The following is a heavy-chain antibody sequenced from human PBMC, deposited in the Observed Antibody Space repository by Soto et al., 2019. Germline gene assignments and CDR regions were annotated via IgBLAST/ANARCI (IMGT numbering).Heavy chain of an antibody. CDR3: ARGDSSGYYVAFDY. V-gene: IGHV4-4*07. J-gene: IGHJ4*02. CDR2: IYTSGST. Sequence: SETLCLTYRVSGGSISSYYGSWIRQPAGKGLEWIGRIYTSGSTNYNPSLKSRVTMSVDTSKNQFSLKLSSVTAADTAVYYCARGDSSGYYVAFDYWGQGTLVTVSS. D-gene: IGHD3-22*01. CDR1: GGSISSYY.